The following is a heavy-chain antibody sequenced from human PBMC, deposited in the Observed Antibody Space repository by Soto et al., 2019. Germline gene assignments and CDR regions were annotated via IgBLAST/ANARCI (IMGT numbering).Heavy chain of an antibody. CDR2: ISHHGLKE. CDR1: GFTFRHYG. CDR3: AKDWVGGSNKYCFEY. V-gene: IGHV3-30*18. D-gene: IGHD1-26*01. Sequence: QVQLVESGGGVVRPGRSLRLSCVASGFTFRHYGMHWVRQAPGKGLEWVAGISHHGLKEHYADSVKGRFTISRDNSKKTVYLQLNSLRGDDTAVYYCAKDWVGGSNKYCFEYWGQGTLVTVSS. J-gene: IGHJ4*02.